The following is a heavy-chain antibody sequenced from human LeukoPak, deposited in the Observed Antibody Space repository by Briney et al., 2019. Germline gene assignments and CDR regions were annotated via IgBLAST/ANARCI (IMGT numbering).Heavy chain of an antibody. J-gene: IGHJ3*02. V-gene: IGHV4-59*12. CDR2: IYYSGST. D-gene: IGHD4-17*01. CDR1: GGSISSYY. CDR3: TREYGFMTTVFHAFDI. Sequence: NPSETLSLTCTVSGGSISSYYWSWIRQPPGKGLEWIGYIYYSGSTNYNPSLKSRVTISVDTSKNQFSLKLSSVTAADTAIYYCTREYGFMTTVFHAFDIWRQGTMATVSS.